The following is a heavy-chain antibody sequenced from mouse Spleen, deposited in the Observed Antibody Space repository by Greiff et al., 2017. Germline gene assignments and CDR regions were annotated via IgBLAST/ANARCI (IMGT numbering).Heavy chain of an antibody. CDR1: GYTFTSYY. CDR3: APWDVGY. J-gene: IGHJ2*01. D-gene: IGHD4-1*01. Sequence: QVQLQQSGPELVKPGASVRISCKASGYTFTSYYIHWVKQRPGQGLEWIGWIYPGNVNTKYNEKFKGKATITADTSSNTAYLQLSSLTSEDTAVYYCAPWDVGYWGQGTTLTVSS. V-gene: IGHV1-66*01. CDR2: IYPGNVNT.